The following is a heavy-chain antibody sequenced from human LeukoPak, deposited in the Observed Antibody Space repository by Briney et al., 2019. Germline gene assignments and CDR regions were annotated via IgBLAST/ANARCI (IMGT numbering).Heavy chain of an antibody. Sequence: GGSLRLSCAASGFTFSSYAMSWVRQAPGKGLEWVSAISGSGGSTYYADSVKGRFTISRDNSKNTLYLQMKNLRVEDTAVYYCAKDYGGVMNFWGQGTLVTVSS. CDR2: ISGSGGST. V-gene: IGHV3-23*01. D-gene: IGHD3-16*01. CDR3: AKDYGGVMNF. J-gene: IGHJ4*02. CDR1: GFTFSSYA.